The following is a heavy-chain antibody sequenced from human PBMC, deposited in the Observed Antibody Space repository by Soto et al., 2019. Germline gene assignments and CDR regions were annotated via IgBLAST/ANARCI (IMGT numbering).Heavy chain of an antibody. CDR3: AREYGGSRVFDY. J-gene: IGHJ4*02. CDR2: INPSADST. CDR1: GYTFTNYF. Sequence: QVQLVQSGAEVNKPGASVKVSCKTSGYTFTNYFIHWVRQAPGQGPEWMGIINPSADSTNYAQKFQGRATVTRDTSTSTVYMKLRSLRSEDTAVYYCAREYGGSRVFDYWGQGTLVTVSS. D-gene: IGHD1-26*01. V-gene: IGHV1-46*01.